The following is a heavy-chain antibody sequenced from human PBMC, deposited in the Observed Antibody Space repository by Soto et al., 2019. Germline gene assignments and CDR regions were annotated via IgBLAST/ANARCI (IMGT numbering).Heavy chain of an antibody. Sequence: NPSETLSLTCAVSGGSISSGGYSWSWIRQPPGKGLEWIGYIYHSGSTYYNPSLKSRVTISVDRSKNQFSLKLSSVTAADTAVYYCARNYYDSSGYYFNWFDPWGQGTLVTVSS. J-gene: IGHJ5*02. V-gene: IGHV4-30-2*01. D-gene: IGHD3-22*01. CDR2: IYHSGST. CDR3: ARNYYDSSGYYFNWFDP. CDR1: GGSISSGGYS.